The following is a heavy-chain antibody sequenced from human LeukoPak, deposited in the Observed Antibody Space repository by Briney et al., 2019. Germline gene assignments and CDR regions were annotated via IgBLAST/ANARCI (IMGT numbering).Heavy chain of an antibody. CDR1: GFTFSTYA. CDR3: AKEMATIRAFDF. CDR2: ISGSGSST. Sequence: PEGSLRLSCAASGFTFSTYAMSWVRQAPGKGLEWVSVISGSGSSTYYADSVKGRFTISRDNSKNTLYLQMNSLRAEDTAVYYCAKEMATIRAFDFWGQGIMVTVSS. J-gene: IGHJ3*01. D-gene: IGHD5-24*01. V-gene: IGHV3-23*01.